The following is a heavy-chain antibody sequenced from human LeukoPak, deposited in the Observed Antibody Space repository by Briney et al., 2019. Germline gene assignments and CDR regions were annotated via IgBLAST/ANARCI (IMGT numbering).Heavy chain of an antibody. CDR1: GYTFTGYF. D-gene: IGHD1-1*01. CDR3: AREFNNNWPFDY. V-gene: IGHV1-2*06. CDR2: INPNSGGT. Sequence: ASVKVSCKASGYTFTGYFMHWVRQAPGQGLEWMGRINPNSGGTDYAQKFQGRVTMTRDTSINTTYMELSRLRSDDTAVYYCAREFNNNWPFDYWGQGTLVTVSS. J-gene: IGHJ4*02.